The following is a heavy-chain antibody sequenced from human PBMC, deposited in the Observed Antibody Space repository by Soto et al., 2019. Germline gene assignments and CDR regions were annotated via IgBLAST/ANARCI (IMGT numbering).Heavy chain of an antibody. CDR1: GGSFSGYY. J-gene: IGHJ4*02. D-gene: IGHD1-26*01. Sequence: QVQLQQWGAGLLKPSETLSLTCAVYGGSFSGYYWSWIRQPPGKGLEWIGEINHSGSTNYNSSLKSRVTISVDTSKNQFSLKLSSVTAADTAVYYCASSGSYDYWGQGTLVTVSS. CDR2: INHSGST. CDR3: ASSGSYDY. V-gene: IGHV4-34*01.